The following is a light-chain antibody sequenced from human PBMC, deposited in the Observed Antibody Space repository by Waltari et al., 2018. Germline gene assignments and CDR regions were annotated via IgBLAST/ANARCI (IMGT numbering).Light chain of an antibody. Sequence: QSVLTQPPSASGTPGQRVTISCSGSSSNIGRNTVNWYQQLPGTATKLLIYSNNQRPSGVPDRFSGSKSGTSASLAISGLQSEDEADYYCAAWDDSLNGPVFGGGTKLTVL. CDR2: SNN. J-gene: IGLJ3*02. CDR3: AAWDDSLNGPV. CDR1: SSNIGRNT. V-gene: IGLV1-44*01.